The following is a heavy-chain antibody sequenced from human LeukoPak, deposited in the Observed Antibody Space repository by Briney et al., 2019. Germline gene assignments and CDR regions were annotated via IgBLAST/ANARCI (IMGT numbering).Heavy chain of an antibody. CDR2: INHSGST. Sequence: PSETLSLTCAVYGGSFSGYYWSWIRQPPGKGLEWIGEINHSGSTNYNPSLKSRVTISVDTSKNQFSLKLSSVTAADTAVYYCARNGRYYYYYYMDVWGKGTTVTISS. CDR3: ARNGRYYYYYYMDV. V-gene: IGHV4-34*01. J-gene: IGHJ6*03. CDR1: GGSFSGYY.